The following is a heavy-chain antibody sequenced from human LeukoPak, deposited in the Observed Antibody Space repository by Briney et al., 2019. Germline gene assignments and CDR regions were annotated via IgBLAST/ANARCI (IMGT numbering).Heavy chain of an antibody. CDR2: ISFDGSNK. Sequence: GGSLRLSCAASGFIFSHYGMHWVRQAPGKGLEWVAVISFDGSNKYYADSVKGRFAISRDSSKNRLYLQMNSLRAEDTAVYYCARDKCGSGYFCYFDYWGQGTLVTVSS. CDR3: ARDKCGSGYFCYFDY. V-gene: IGHV3-30*03. D-gene: IGHD3-22*01. J-gene: IGHJ4*02. CDR1: GFIFSHYG.